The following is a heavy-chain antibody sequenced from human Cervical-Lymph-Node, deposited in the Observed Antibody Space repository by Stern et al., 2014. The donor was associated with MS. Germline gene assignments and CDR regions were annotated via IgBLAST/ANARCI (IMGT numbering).Heavy chain of an antibody. J-gene: IGHJ5*02. CDR3: ALSSETSDRWYSLGYDL. CDR1: GGTFSKFP. Sequence: VQLLQSGAEVTKPGSSVKVSCKASGGTFSKFPSSWVRQAPGQGLEWLGGFFPVFGTPTYAQEFRGRVTITAVVSTSTVYMELSILRSDDTAVYYCALSSETSDRWYSLGYDLWGQGTLVTVSS. V-gene: IGHV1-69*01. CDR2: FFPVFGTP. D-gene: IGHD6-13*01.